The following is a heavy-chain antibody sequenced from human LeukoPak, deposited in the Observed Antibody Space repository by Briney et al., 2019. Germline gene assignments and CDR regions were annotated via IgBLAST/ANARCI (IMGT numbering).Heavy chain of an antibody. V-gene: IGHV3-30*18. CDR3: AKEKAAADQTFDY. Sequence: GRSLRLSCAASGFTFSSYGMHWVRQAPGKGLEWVAVISYDGSNKYYADSVKGQFTISRDNSKNTLYLQMNSLRAEDTAVYYCAKEKAAADQTFDYWGQGTLVTVSS. CDR2: ISYDGSNK. J-gene: IGHJ4*02. CDR1: GFTFSSYG. D-gene: IGHD6-13*01.